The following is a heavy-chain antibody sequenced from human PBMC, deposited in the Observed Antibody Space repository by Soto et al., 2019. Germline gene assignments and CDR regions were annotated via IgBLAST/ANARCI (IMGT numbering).Heavy chain of an antibody. J-gene: IGHJ4*02. CDR3: TRLHSSSLARRDY. CDR1: GFTFSGSA. D-gene: IGHD6-13*01. V-gene: IGHV3-73*01. Sequence: GGSLRLSCAASGFTFSGSAMHWVRQASGKGLEWVGRIRSKANSYATAYAASVKGRFTISRDDSKNTAYLQINSLKTEDTAVYYCTRLHSSSLARRDYWGQGTLVTVSS. CDR2: IRSKANSYAT.